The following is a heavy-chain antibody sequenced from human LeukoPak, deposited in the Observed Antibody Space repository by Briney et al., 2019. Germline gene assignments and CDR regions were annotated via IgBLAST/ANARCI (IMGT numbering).Heavy chain of an antibody. V-gene: IGHV1-46*01. J-gene: IGHJ4*02. CDR1: GYTXIDYY. CDR2: IDPSGGST. CDR3: ARGFCSGGSCYSYDY. D-gene: IGHD2-15*01. Sequence: GASVKVSRKASGYTXIDYYMHWVRQAPGQGLEWMGVIDPSGGSTNYARKFQGRVTMTSDTSTSTVYMELSSLRSEDTAVYYRARGFCSGGSCYSYDYWGQGTLVTVSS.